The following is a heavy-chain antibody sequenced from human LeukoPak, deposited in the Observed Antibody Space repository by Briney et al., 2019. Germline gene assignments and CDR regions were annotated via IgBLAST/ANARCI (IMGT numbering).Heavy chain of an antibody. V-gene: IGHV3-7*03. D-gene: IGHD3-22*01. CDR3: ANADDSSGYAPRGFDY. CDR1: GFTFSSYW. CDR2: IKQDGSEK. J-gene: IGHJ4*02. Sequence: GGSLRLSCAASGFTFSSYWMSWVRRAPGKGLEWVANIKQDGSEKYYVDSVKGRFTISRDNAKNSLYLQMNSLRAEDTAVYYCANADDSSGYAPRGFDYWGQGTLVTVSS.